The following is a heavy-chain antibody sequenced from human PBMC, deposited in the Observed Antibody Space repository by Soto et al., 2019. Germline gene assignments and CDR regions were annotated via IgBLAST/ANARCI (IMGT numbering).Heavy chain of an antibody. CDR3: ARDQGYCSSTSCYGLGDYYYYMDV. CDR2: IIPILGIA. D-gene: IGHD2-2*01. V-gene: IGHV1-69*04. Sequence: ASVKVSCKASGGTFSSYTISWVRQAPGQGLEWMGRIIPILGIANYAQKFQGRVTITADKSTSTAYMELSSLRSEDTAVYYCARDQGYCSSTSCYGLGDYYYYMDVWGKGTTVTVS. J-gene: IGHJ6*03. CDR1: GGTFSSYT.